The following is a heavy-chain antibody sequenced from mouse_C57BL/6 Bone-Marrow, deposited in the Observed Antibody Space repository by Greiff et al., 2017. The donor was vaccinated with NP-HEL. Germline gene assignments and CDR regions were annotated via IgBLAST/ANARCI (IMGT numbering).Heavy chain of an antibody. CDR2: ISGGGGNT. V-gene: IGHV5-9*01. CDR1: GFTFSSYT. Sequence: DVQLVESGGGLVKPGGSLKLPCAASGFTFSSYTMSWVRQTPEKRLEWVATISGGGGNTYYPDSVKGRFTISRDNAKNTLYLQMSSLRSEDTALYYCARQAGGNYLYAMDYWGQGTSVTVSS. CDR3: ARQAGGNYLYAMDY. J-gene: IGHJ4*01. D-gene: IGHD2-1*01.